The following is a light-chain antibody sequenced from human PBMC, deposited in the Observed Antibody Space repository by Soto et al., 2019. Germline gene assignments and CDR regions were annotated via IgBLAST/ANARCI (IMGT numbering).Light chain of an antibody. J-gene: IGKJ3*01. CDR1: QSISSW. CDR2: KAS. Sequence: DIQMTQSPSTLSASVGDRVTITCRASQSISSWLAWYQQKPGKAPKLLIYKASSLERVVPSRISGSASGTEFAVTLSSMKPDDLATYSCQQYNSYSIAFDPGTKVDI. CDR3: QQYNSYSIA. V-gene: IGKV1-5*03.